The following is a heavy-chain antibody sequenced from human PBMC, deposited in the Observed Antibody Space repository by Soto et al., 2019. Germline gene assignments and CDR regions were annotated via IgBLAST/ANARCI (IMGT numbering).Heavy chain of an antibody. CDR3: TRLVVLGAAADYYYYGMDV. Sequence: GESLKISCAASGFTFSGSAMHWVRQASGKGLEWVGRIRSKANSYATAYAASVKGRFTISRDDSKNTAYLQMNSLKTEDTAVYYCTRLVVLGAAADYYYYGMDVWGQGTTVTVSS. D-gene: IGHD2-2*01. J-gene: IGHJ6*02. V-gene: IGHV3-73*01. CDR2: IRSKANSYAT. CDR1: GFTFSGSA.